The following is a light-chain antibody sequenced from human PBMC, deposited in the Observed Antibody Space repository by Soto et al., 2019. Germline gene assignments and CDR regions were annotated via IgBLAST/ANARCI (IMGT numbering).Light chain of an antibody. CDR3: SSYAGSYCGV. Sequence: QSALTQPRSVSGSPGQSVTISCTGTSSDVGAYNYVSWYQLQPGKAPKVMIYDVSERPSGVPDRFSGSNSDNKASLTISGLHADDDADYCGSSYAGSYCGVFGGGTKLPVL. V-gene: IGLV2-11*01. J-gene: IGLJ3*02. CDR2: DVS. CDR1: SSDVGAYNY.